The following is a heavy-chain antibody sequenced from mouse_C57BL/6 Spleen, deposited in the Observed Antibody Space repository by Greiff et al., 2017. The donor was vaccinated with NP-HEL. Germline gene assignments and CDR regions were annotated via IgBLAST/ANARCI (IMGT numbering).Heavy chain of an antibody. CDR1: GFTFSDYG. D-gene: IGHD2-4*01. CDR3: ARGYYDSSYAMDY. V-gene: IGHV5-17*01. Sequence: EVMLVESGGGLVKPGGSLKLSCAASGFTFSDYGMHWVRQAPEKGLEWVAYISSGSSTIYYADTVKGRFTISRDNAKNTLFLQMTSLRSEDTAMYYCARGYYDSSYAMDYWGQGTSVTVSS. J-gene: IGHJ4*01. CDR2: ISSGSSTI.